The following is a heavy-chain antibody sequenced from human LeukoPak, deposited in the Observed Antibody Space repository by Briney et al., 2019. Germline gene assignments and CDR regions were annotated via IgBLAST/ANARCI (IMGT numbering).Heavy chain of an antibody. CDR3: AKQKGTIYDSTGSVDY. J-gene: IGHJ4*02. V-gene: IGHV3-66*04. CDR2: IYSGGST. D-gene: IGHD3-22*01. Sequence: GGSLRLSCAASGFTFDDYGMSWVRQAPGKGLEWVSVIYSGGSTYYADSVKGRFTISRDNSKNTLYLQMNSLRAEDTAVYYCAKQKGTIYDSTGSVDYWGQGTLVTVSS. CDR1: GFTFDDYG.